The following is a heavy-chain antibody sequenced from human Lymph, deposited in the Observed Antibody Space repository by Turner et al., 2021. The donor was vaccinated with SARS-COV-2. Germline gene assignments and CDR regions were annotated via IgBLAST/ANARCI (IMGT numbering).Heavy chain of an antibody. Sequence: QVQLVESGGGVVQPGRSLRLLCAASGFPFSSYGMHWVRWAQGKGLGWGAVRWYDGSNKCYAGPLKGRFTISRDNSKNTLYQQMNSLRAEDTAVYYCARVKGYNGYDLRYYYGMDVWGQGTTVTVSS. CDR1: GFPFSSYG. J-gene: IGHJ6*02. D-gene: IGHD5-12*01. V-gene: IGHV3-33*01. CDR3: ARVKGYNGYDLRYYYGMDV. CDR2: RWYDGSNK.